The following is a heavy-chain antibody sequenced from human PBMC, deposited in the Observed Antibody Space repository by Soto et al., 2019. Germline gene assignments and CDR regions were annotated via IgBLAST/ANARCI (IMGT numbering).Heavy chain of an antibody. V-gene: IGHV1-58*01. CDR3: AAAYYDILTGYPWVPDAFDI. Sequence: ASVKVSCKTSGFTFTSSAVQWVRQARGQRLEWIGWIVVGSGNTNYAQKFQERVTITRDMSPSTAYMELSSLRSEDTAVYYCAAAYYDILTGYPWVPDAFDIWGQGTMVTVSS. D-gene: IGHD3-9*01. CDR1: GFTFTSSA. J-gene: IGHJ3*02. CDR2: IVVGSGNT.